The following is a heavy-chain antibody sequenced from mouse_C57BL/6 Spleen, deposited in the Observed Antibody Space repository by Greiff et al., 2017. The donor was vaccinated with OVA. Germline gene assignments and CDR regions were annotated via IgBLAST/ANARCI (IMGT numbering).Heavy chain of an antibody. CDR1: GYTFTSYW. D-gene: IGHD1-1*01. J-gene: IGHJ1*03. CDR2: IDPNRGGT. V-gene: IGHV1-72*01. Sequence: QVQLQQPGAELVKPGASVKLSCKASGYTFTSYWMHWVKQRPGRGLEWIGRIDPNRGGTKYNEKFKSKATLTVDKPSSTAYMQLSSLTSEDSAVYYCAREGDYYGSSYAYFDVWGTGTTVTVSS. CDR3: AREGDYYGSSYAYFDV.